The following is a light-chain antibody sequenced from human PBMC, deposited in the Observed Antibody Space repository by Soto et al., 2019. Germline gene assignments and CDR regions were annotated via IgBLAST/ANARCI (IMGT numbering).Light chain of an antibody. CDR3: QPYSGSVQWT. Sequence: EIVLTHSPGTLSLSPGERATLSCRASQSVSSSYLAWYQHRPGQAPRLLIYGASNRPTRIPDRFSGSGSGANFALSTTRLAPEGFALYYCQPYSGSVQWTVGQVAKVDLK. CDR1: QSVSSSY. J-gene: IGKJ1*01. CDR2: GAS. V-gene: IGKV3-20*01.